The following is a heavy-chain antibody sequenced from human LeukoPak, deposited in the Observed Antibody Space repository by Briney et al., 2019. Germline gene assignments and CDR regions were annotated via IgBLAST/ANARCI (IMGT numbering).Heavy chain of an antibody. D-gene: IGHD1-26*01. V-gene: IGHV3-21*04. CDR3: AKDRYSGSPNLYYFDY. J-gene: IGHJ4*02. Sequence: GGSLRLSCAASGFTFSSYSMNWVRQAPGKGLEWVSSISSSSSYIYYADSVKGRFTISRDNSKNTLYLQMNSLRAEDTAVYYCAKDRYSGSPNLYYFDYWGQGTLVTVSS. CDR2: ISSSSSYI. CDR1: GFTFSSYS.